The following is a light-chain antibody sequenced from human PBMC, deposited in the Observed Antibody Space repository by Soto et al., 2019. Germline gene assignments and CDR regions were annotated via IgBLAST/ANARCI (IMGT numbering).Light chain of an antibody. CDR1: HNDVGDYNF. J-gene: IGLJ2*01. CDR2: EVS. CDR3: SSYAGSNNLV. V-gene: IGLV2-8*01. Sequence: QSVLAQAASVSGSPGQSITISCTGTHNDVGDYNFVSWYQQHPDKVPKLMIYEVSKRPSGVPDRFSASKSGNTASLTVSGLQAEDEADYYCSSYAGSNNLVFGGGTKVTVL.